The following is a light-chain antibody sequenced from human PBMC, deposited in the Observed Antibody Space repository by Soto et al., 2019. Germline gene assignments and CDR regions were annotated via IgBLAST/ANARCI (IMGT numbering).Light chain of an antibody. CDR3: QQANSFPWT. J-gene: IGKJ1*01. Sequence: DIPMTQSPSSVSASVGDRVTITCRASQDISGWLAWFQQKPGKAPNLLIYAASILQSGVPSRFSGSGSGTDFTLTITYLQPEDFATYYCQQANSFPWTFGQGTKVDI. CDR1: QDISGW. V-gene: IGKV1-12*01. CDR2: AAS.